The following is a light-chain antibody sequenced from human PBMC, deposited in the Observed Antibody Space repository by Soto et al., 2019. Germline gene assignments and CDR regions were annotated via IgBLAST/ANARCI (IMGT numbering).Light chain of an antibody. Sequence: EIVFTQSRATLCLSPRYSANLSCRASRSVSSYLAGYQQKPGQAPRLLIYGASSRATGIPDRFSGSGSGTDFTLSISRLEPEDFAVYYCQQYGSSPLTFGGGTKVDIK. V-gene: IGKV3-20*01. CDR2: GAS. CDR1: RSVSSY. CDR3: QQYGSSPLT. J-gene: IGKJ4*01.